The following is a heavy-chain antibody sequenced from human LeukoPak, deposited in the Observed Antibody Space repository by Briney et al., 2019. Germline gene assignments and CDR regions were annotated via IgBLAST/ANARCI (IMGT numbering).Heavy chain of an antibody. CDR3: ARDLSGIAGYTYGRGIDY. D-gene: IGHD5-18*01. CDR1: GFSFSSYW. J-gene: IGHJ4*02. V-gene: IGHV3-7*01. Sequence: PGGSLRLSCAGSGFSFSSYWMSWVRQAPGKGLEWVANIKEDGSEKYYVDSVKGRFTISRDNAKTSLYLQMNSLRAEDTAVYYCARDLSGIAGYTYGRGIDYWGQGTLVTVSS. CDR2: IKEDGSEK.